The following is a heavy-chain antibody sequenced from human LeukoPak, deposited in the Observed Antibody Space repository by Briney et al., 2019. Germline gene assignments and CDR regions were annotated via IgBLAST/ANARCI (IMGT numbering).Heavy chain of an antibody. CDR2: IYYSGST. CDR1: GGSISSSSYY. V-gene: IGHV4-39*01. D-gene: IGHD4-17*01. CDR3: ARHFRGTVTDEGWFDP. J-gene: IGHJ5*02. Sequence: PSETLSLTCTVSGGSISSSSYYWGWIRQPPGKGREWIGSIYYSGSTYYNPSLKSRVTISVDTSKNQFSLKLSSVTAADTAVYYCARHFRGTVTDEGWFDPWGQGTLVTVSS.